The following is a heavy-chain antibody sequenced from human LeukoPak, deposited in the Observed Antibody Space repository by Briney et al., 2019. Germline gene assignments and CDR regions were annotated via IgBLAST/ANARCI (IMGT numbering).Heavy chain of an antibody. Sequence: GGSLRLSCAASGVTFDDYGMTWVRQAPGKGLEWVSGITWNGEITGYADFVKGRFTISRDNAKNSLYLQMNSLRAEDTALYYCARGGWKPYYDFWSGYYARDYYYYMDVWGKGTTVTVSS. V-gene: IGHV3-20*04. CDR1: GVTFDDYG. CDR3: ARGGWKPYYDFWSGYYARDYYYYMDV. CDR2: ITWNGEIT. J-gene: IGHJ6*03. D-gene: IGHD3-3*01.